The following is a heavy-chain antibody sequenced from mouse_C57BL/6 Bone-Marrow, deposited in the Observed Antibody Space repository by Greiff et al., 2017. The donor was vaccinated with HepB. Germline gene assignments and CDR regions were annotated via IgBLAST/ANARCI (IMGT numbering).Heavy chain of an antibody. J-gene: IGHJ2*01. D-gene: IGHD1-1*01. CDR1: GYSITSGYY. CDR3: ARAYYGSSHFDY. Sequence: ESGPGLVKPSQSLSLTCSVTGYSITSGYYWNWIRQFPGNKLEWMGYISYDGSNNYNPSLKNRISITRDTSKNQFFLKLNSVTTEDTATYYCARAYYGSSHFDYWGQGTTLTVSS. V-gene: IGHV3-6*01. CDR2: ISYDGSN.